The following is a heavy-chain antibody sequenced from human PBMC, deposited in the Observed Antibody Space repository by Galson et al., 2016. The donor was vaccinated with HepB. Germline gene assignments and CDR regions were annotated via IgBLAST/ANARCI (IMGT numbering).Heavy chain of an antibody. V-gene: IGHV1-69*13. J-gene: IGHJ6*02. CDR3: ARGYAVSSGRNRPALFGLDV. Sequence: SVKVSCKDSGGSFRNFVITWVRQAPGQGLEWMGAISPMFGPANYAQKFRGRVTITADESTSTAYMQLHSLRSDDTAVYYCARGYAVSSGRNRPALFGLDVWGQGTTLIVS. D-gene: IGHD6-19*01. CDR2: ISPMFGPA. CDR1: GGSFRNFV.